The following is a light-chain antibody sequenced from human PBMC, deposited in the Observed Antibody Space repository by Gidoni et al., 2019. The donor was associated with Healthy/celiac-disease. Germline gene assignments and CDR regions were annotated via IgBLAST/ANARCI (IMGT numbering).Light chain of an antibody. V-gene: IGKV3-11*01. CDR2: DAS. CDR1: QSVSSY. CDR3: QQRSNWPSYS. Sequence: EIVLTQSPATLSLSPGERATLSCRASQSVSSYLAWYQQKPGQAPRLLLYDASNRATGSPARFSGSGSGTDFTLTISSLEPEDFAVYYCQQRSNWPSYSFGQGTKLEIK. J-gene: IGKJ2*03.